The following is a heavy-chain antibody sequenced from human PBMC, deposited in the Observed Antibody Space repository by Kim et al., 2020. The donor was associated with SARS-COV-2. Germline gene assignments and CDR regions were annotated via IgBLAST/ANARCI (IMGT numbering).Heavy chain of an antibody. CDR1: GFAFGIYW. V-gene: IGHV3-7*01. CDR2: IKEDGSVK. CDR3: AGEPRNLLY. Sequence: GGSLRLSCVASGFAFGIYWMSWVRQTPGRGLEWVASIKEDGSVKYYLDSVKGRFTISRDNAKNSLYLQMNSLRADDTAVYYCAGEPRNLLYWGQGTLVTVSS. J-gene: IGHJ4*02.